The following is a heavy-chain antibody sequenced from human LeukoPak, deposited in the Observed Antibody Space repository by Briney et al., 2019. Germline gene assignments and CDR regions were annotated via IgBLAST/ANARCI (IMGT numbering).Heavy chain of an antibody. Sequence: GGSLRLSCAASGFTFSNYWMHWVRQAPGKVTVWVSRIKSDGSSTRFADSVQGRFTISRDNGKNTLYLQMNSLRAEDTAVYYCARGGDSSNWYPGYFDYWRQGALVTVSS. J-gene: IGHJ4*02. CDR3: ARGGDSSNWYPGYFDY. CDR2: IKSDGSST. V-gene: IGHV3-74*01. D-gene: IGHD6-13*01. CDR1: GFTFSNYW.